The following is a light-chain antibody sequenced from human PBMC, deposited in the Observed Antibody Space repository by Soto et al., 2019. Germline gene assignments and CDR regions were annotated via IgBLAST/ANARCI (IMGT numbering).Light chain of an antibody. CDR2: GAS. Sequence: EIVMTQSPATLSVSPGDTATLSCRASQSVSSNLAWYQQKPGQAPRLLIYGASTRATGIPARFSRSGSGTEFTLTISSLQSEDFAVYYCQQYNNWPPLTFGGGTKVEIK. CDR3: QQYNNWPPLT. CDR1: QSVSSN. J-gene: IGKJ4*01. V-gene: IGKV3D-15*01.